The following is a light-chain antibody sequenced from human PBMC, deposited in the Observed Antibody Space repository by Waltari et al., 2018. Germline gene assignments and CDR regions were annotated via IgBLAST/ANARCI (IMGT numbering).Light chain of an antibody. CDR1: QTLLHNSNNKNY. CDR2: WAS. CDR3: HQYYSSPRT. V-gene: IGKV4-1*01. Sequence: DIVLTQSPEFLAVSLGEMATLNCKSSQTLLHNSNNKNYLAWYQQRPGQPPQLLLNWASDRESGVPDRFSGSGSGTSFTLSISSLQAEDAAVYFCHQYYSSPRTFGQGTKVEIK. J-gene: IGKJ1*01.